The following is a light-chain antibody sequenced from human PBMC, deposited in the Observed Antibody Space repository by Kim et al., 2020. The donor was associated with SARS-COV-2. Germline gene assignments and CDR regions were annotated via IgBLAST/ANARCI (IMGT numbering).Light chain of an antibody. V-gene: IGKV1-5*03. CDR3: QQYYSDWT. CDR1: QSISSW. CDR2: KAS. J-gene: IGKJ1*01. Sequence: SDSVEDRVTITCRASQSISSWLAWYQQKPGKAPKLLIYKASSLESGVPSRFSRSGSGTEFTLTISSLQAEDFATYFCQQYYSDWTFGQGTKVDIK.